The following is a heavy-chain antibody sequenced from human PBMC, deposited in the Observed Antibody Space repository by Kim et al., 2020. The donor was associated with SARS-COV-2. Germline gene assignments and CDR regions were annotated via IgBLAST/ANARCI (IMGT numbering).Heavy chain of an antibody. J-gene: IGHJ5*02. Sequence: GGSLRLSCAASGFTFSSYSMNWVRQAPGKGLEWVSSISSSSYIYYADSVKGRFTISRDNAKNSLYLQMNSLRAEDTAVYYCAREEEVYSSSSARWFDPWGQGTLGTVSS. CDR3: AREEEVYSSSSARWFDP. D-gene: IGHD6-6*01. CDR2: ISSSSYI. CDR1: GFTFSSYS. V-gene: IGHV3-21*01.